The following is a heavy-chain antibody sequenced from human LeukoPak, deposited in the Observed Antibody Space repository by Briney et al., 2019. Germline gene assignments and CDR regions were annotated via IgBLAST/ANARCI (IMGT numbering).Heavy chain of an antibody. D-gene: IGHD2-2*01. J-gene: IGHJ4*02. Sequence: PGGSLRLSCAASGVTFSSYSMNWVRQAPGKGLEWVSSISTSSSNIYYADSVKGRFTISRDNAKNSLYLQMNSLRAEDTAVYYCASQMPYINYWGQGTLVTVSS. CDR1: GVTFSSYS. CDR3: ASQMPYINY. V-gene: IGHV3-21*01. CDR2: ISTSSSNI.